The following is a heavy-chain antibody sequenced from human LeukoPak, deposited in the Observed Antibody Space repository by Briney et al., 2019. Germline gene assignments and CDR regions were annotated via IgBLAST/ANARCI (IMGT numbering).Heavy chain of an antibody. D-gene: IGHD3-22*01. J-gene: IGHJ4*02. Sequence: GGSLRLSCAASGFTFSSYWMSWVRQAPGKGLEWVANIKQDGSEKYYVDSVKGRFTISRDNAKNSLYLQMNSLRAEDTAVYYCAKDRYYDSSGYTHFDYWGQGTLVTVSS. CDR2: IKQDGSEK. V-gene: IGHV3-7*03. CDR3: AKDRYYDSSGYTHFDY. CDR1: GFTFSSYW.